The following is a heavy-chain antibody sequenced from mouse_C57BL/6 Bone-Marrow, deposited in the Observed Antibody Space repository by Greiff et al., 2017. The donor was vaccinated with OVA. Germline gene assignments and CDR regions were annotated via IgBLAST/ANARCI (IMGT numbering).Heavy chain of an antibody. J-gene: IGHJ2*01. D-gene: IGHD1-1*01. CDR2: IHPNSGST. V-gene: IGHV1-64*01. CDR1: GYTFTSYW. CDR3: ARSPYYYGSSSDY. Sequence: VQLQQSGAELVRPGASVKLSCTASGYTFTSYWMHWVKQRPGQGLEWIGMIHPNSGSTNYNEKFKSKATLTVDKSSSTAYMQLSSLTSEDSAVYYCARSPYYYGSSSDYWGQGTTLTVSS.